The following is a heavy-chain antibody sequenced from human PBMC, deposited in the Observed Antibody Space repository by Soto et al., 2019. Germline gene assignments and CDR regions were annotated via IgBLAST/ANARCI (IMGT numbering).Heavy chain of an antibody. D-gene: IGHD4-17*01. J-gene: IGHJ4*02. Sequence: GGALRLSCAASGFSFSSYVMHWVRQAPGKGLEWVAVISYDGSNKYYADSVKGRFTISRDNSKDTLYLQMNSLRVEDTAVHYCARDRDTVIDLFDYWGQGTLVTVSS. V-gene: IGHV3-30*01. CDR1: GFSFSSYV. CDR2: ISYDGSNK. CDR3: ARDRDTVIDLFDY.